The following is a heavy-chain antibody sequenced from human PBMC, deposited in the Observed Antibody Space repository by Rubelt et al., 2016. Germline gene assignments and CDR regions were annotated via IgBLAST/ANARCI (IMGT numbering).Heavy chain of an antibody. J-gene: IGHJ2*01. CDR1: GYTFTSYG. V-gene: IGHV1-18*01. D-gene: IGHD6-6*01. Sequence: QVQLVQSGAEVKKPGASVKVSCKASGYTFTSYGISWVRQAPGQGLEWMGWISAYNGNTNYAQKIQGRVPMTAYESTSRAYMELRSLRSDDTAVYYCARDRIRIAARQGWYFDLWGRGTLVTVSS. CDR3: ARDRIRIAARQGWYFDL. CDR2: ISAYNGNT.